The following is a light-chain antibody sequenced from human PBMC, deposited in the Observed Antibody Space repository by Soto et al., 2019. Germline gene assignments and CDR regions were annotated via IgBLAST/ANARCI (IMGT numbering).Light chain of an antibody. CDR1: PSVVRKY. CDR2: DAS. Sequence: PGESATLSCSASPSVVRKYLAWFQHKPGQAPRLVIYDASNRATGVPDRFSGSGSGTDFTLTITRLQPEDFAVYYCQQYAKSTLTFGGGTKVDIK. J-gene: IGKJ4*01. CDR3: QQYAKSTLT. V-gene: IGKV3-20*01.